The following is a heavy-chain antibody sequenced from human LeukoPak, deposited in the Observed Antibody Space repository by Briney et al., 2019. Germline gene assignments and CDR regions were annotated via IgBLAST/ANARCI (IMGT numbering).Heavy chain of an antibody. D-gene: IGHD6-6*01. Sequence: SGGSLRLSCAASGFTFSSYAMSWVRQAPGKGLEWVSPISGSAYYADSVKGRFTISRDNSKNTLYLQMNSLRAEDTAVNYCAKGRGYSSSSGIDYWGQGTLVTVSS. CDR3: AKGRGYSSSSGIDY. V-gene: IGHV3-23*01. CDR2: ISGSA. J-gene: IGHJ4*02. CDR1: GFTFSSYA.